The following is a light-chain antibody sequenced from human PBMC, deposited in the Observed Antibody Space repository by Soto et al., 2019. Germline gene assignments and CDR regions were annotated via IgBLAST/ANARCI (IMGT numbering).Light chain of an antibody. Sequence: QSALTQPASVSGSPGQSITISCSGTSNDVGGYNFVPWYQQHPGKAPKLMIYDVSNRPSGVSDRFSGSKSGNTASLTISGLQAEDEADYYCSSYTSSSTLVFGGGTKLTVL. V-gene: IGLV2-14*03. J-gene: IGLJ3*02. CDR1: SNDVGGYNF. CDR2: DVS. CDR3: SSYTSSSTLV.